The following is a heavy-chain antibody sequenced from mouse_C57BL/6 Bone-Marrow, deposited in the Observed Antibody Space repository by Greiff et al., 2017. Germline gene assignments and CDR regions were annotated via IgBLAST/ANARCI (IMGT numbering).Heavy chain of an antibody. D-gene: IGHD1-1*01. CDR2: INPNYGTT. Sequence: VQLQQSGPELVKPGASVKISCKASGYSFTDYNMNWVKQSNGKSLEWIGVINPNYGTTSYNPKLQGKATLTVDKSSSTAYMQLNSLTSEDSAVYYCARNYGSSHWYFDVWGTGTTVTVSS. CDR1: GYSFTDYN. V-gene: IGHV1-39*01. CDR3: ARNYGSSHWYFDV. J-gene: IGHJ1*03.